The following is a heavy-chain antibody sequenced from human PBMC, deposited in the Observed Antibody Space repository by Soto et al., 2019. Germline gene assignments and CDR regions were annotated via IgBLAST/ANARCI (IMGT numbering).Heavy chain of an antibody. CDR1: GGSFSDYY. Sequence: PSETLSLTCPVNGGSFSDYYWTWIRQPPGKGLEWIGEVNHGGSTHYNPSLKSRVSISVDTSKKQFSLRLSSVTAADTAVYYCARHNPASTVFGIVISLRYWGHGTLVTVSS. V-gene: IGHV4-34*01. D-gene: IGHD3-3*01. J-gene: IGHJ4*01. CDR3: ARHNPASTVFGIVISLRY. CDR2: VNHGGST.